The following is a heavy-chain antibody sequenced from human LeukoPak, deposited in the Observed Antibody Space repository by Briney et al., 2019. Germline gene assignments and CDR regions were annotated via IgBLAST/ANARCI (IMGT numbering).Heavy chain of an antibody. CDR1: GFTFTNYW. Sequence: GGSLRLSCAATGFTFTNYWVSWVRQAPGKGLEWVANIKQDGSVKYYVDSVKGRFTISRDNAKDSLYLQMTSLRVEDTAVYFCARIGYTSSSTDYWGQGTLVTVSS. CDR3: ARIGYTSSSTDY. V-gene: IGHV3-7*01. D-gene: IGHD5-12*01. J-gene: IGHJ4*02. CDR2: IKQDGSVK.